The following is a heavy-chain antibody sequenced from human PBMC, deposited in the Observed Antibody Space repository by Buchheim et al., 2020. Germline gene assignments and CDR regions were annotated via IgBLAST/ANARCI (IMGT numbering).Heavy chain of an antibody. Sequence: EVQLLESGGGLVQPGGSLRLSCAASGFTFSSYAMSWVRQAPGKGLEWVSAIRGSGGSSYYADSVKGRFTISRDNSKNTLYLQMNSLRVEDTALYYCAKDGGSDSYYYYYGMDVWGQGTT. V-gene: IGHV3-23*01. CDR3: AKDGGSDSYYYYYGMDV. CDR1: GFTFSSYA. CDR2: IRGSGGSS. J-gene: IGHJ6*02. D-gene: IGHD5-12*01.